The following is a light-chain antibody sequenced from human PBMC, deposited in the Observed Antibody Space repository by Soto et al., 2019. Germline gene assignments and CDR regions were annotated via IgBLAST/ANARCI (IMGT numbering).Light chain of an antibody. Sequence: EIVLTQSPATLSSFPGDRVTLSCRASQAVNTRLAWYQHRPGQAPRLLIYLASTRAAGVPARFSGSGSGTDFTLTISDVEPEDGAVYYCHQRQSWPRTFGQGTTVDI. CDR2: LAS. CDR1: QAVNTR. V-gene: IGKV3-11*01. J-gene: IGKJ1*01. CDR3: HQRQSWPRT.